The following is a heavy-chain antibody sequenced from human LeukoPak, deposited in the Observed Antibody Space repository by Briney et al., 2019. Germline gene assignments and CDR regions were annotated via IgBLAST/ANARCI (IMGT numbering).Heavy chain of an antibody. CDR1: GYSFSNYW. J-gene: IGHJ5*01. Sequence: GESLKISCEGFGYSFSNYWIGWVRQVPGKGLEWMGLIHSGDSDTRYSPSFQGQVTISVDKSFNTAYLRWGSLKASDTAIYYCARHALPVTGTTSLNWFDSWGQGTLVTVSS. D-gene: IGHD1-20*01. CDR3: ARHALPVTGTTSLNWFDS. CDR2: IHSGDSDT. V-gene: IGHV5-51*01.